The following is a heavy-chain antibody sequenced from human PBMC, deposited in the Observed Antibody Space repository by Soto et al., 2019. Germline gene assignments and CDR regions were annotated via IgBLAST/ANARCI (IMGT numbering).Heavy chain of an antibody. CDR1: GYTFTSYD. D-gene: IGHD6-6*01. Sequence: GASVKVSCKASGYTFTSYDINWVRQATGQGLEWMGWMNPNSGNTGYAQKFQGRVTMTRNTSISTAYMELSSLRSEDTAVYYCARSLYSSSSGLFRYYYYYYMDVWGKGTTVTVSS. V-gene: IGHV1-8*01. CDR3: ARSLYSSSSGLFRYYYYYYMDV. CDR2: MNPNSGNT. J-gene: IGHJ6*03.